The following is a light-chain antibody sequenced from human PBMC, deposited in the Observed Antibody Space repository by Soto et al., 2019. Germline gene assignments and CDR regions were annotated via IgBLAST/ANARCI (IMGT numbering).Light chain of an antibody. V-gene: IGKV3-20*01. CDR3: QQHGSGPWT. J-gene: IGKJ1*01. CDR2: IAS. Sequence: EIVLTQSPDTLSLSPGERATLSCRASQSVSGSNLAWYQHKPGQGPRLLIYIASRRATGIPVRFSGSGSGTEFTLTISRLEPEDFAVYYCQQHGSGPWTFGQGTKVEIK. CDR1: QSVSGSN.